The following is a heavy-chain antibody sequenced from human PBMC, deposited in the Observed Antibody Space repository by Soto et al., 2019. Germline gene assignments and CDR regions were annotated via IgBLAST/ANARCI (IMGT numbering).Heavy chain of an antibody. CDR2: INPNSGGT. Sequence: GASVKVSCKASGYTFTGYYMHWVRQAPGQGLEWMGWINPNSGGTNYAQKFQGWVTMTRDTSISPAYMELSRLRSDDTAVYYCARLDDYGWEYYFDYWGQGTLVPLSS. D-gene: IGHD4-17*01. V-gene: IGHV1-2*04. CDR3: ARLDDYGWEYYFDY. CDR1: GYTFTGYY. J-gene: IGHJ4*02.